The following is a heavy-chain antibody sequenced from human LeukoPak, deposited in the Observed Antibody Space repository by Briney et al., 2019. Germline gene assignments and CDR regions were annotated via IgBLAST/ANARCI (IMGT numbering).Heavy chain of an antibody. CDR1: GGTFSSYA. J-gene: IGHJ5*02. D-gene: IGHD2/OR15-2a*01. Sequence: ASVKVSCKASGGTFSSYAISWVRQAPGQGLEWMGGIIPIFGTANYAQKFQGRVTITADESTSTAYMELSGLRSEDTAVYYCARDNITVRNWFDPWGQGTLVTVSS. V-gene: IGHV1-69*13. CDR2: IIPIFGTA. CDR3: ARDNITVRNWFDP.